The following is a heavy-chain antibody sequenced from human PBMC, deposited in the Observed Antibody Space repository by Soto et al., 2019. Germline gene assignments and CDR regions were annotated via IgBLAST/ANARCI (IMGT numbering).Heavy chain of an antibody. Sequence: PSETLSLTCTVAGGSINGYFWGWFRQPPGKALEWIGYIHYSGSTNYNSSLQSRVTISVDTSRTQISLKLSSVTAADTAMYYCARGDIPALDYLLYFDYWGQGTQVTVSS. D-gene: IGHD2-2*01. CDR2: IHYSGST. CDR3: ARGDIPALDYLLYFDY. CDR1: GGSINGYF. V-gene: IGHV4-59*01. J-gene: IGHJ4*02.